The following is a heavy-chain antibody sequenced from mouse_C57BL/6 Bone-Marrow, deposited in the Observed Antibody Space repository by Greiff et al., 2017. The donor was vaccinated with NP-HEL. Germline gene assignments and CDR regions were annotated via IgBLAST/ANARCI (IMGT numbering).Heavy chain of an antibody. J-gene: IGHJ2*01. CDR2: ILPGSGST. V-gene: IGHV1-9*01. CDR1: GYTFTSYW. CDR3: IRQGVDY. D-gene: IGHD2-12*01. Sequence: QVQLQQPGAELVKPGASVKLSCKASGYTFTSYWMQWVKQRPGQGLEWIGEILPGSGSTNYNETFKGKATFTADTSSNTAYMQLSSLTTEDSAIYYCIRQGVDYWGQGTTLTVSS.